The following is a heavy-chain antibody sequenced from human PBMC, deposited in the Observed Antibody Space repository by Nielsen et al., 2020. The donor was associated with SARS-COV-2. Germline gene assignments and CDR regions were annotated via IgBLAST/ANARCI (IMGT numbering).Heavy chain of an antibody. J-gene: IGHJ4*02. CDR2: ISSNGGST. CDR3: VKDRGDYGSGADY. V-gene: IGHV3-64D*06. D-gene: IGHD3-10*01. Sequence: GGSLRLSCSASGFTFSSYAMHWVRQAPGKGLEYVSAISSNGGSTYYADSVKGRFTISRDNSKNTLYLQMSSLRAEDTAVYYCVKDRGDYGSGADYWGQGTLVTVSS. CDR1: GFTFSSYA.